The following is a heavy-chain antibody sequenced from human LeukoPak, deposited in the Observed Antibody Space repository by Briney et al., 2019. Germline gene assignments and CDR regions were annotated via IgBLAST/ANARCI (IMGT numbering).Heavy chain of an antibody. CDR3: ARGLGYSSGWMSLPYYYYGMDV. D-gene: IGHD6-19*01. CDR2: IKQDGSEK. CDR1: GFTFSSYW. V-gene: IGHV3-7*03. J-gene: IGHJ6*04. Sequence: GGSLRLSCAASGFTFSSYWMSWVRQAPGKRLEWVANIKQDGSEKYYVDSVKGRFTISRDNAKNSLYLQMNSLRAEDTAVYYCARGLGYSSGWMSLPYYYYGMDVWGKGTTVTVSS.